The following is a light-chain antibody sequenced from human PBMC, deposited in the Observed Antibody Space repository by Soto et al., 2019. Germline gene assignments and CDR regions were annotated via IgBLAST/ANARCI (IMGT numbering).Light chain of an antibody. CDR2: GVT. CDR1: SSDVGAYNY. CDR3: SSYTTSRIVI. V-gene: IGLV2-14*01. Sequence: QSVLTQPASVSGSPGQSITISCTGTSSDVGAYNYVSWYQQHPGKAPKLMIYGVTNRPSGVSNRFSGSNSGNTASLTISGLQAEDEADYYCSSYTTSRIVIFGGGTQLTV. J-gene: IGLJ2*01.